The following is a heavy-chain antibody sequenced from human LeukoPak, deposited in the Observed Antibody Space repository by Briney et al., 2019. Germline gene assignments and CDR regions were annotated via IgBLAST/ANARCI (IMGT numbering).Heavy chain of an antibody. V-gene: IGHV4-34*01. CDR3: ARGHWYFDL. CDR1: GGSFSGYY. Sequence: SETLSLTCAVYGGSFSGYYWSWIRQPPGKGLEWIGEINHSGSTNYNPSLKSRVTISVDTSKSQFSLKLSSVTAADTAVYYCARGHWYFDLWGRGTLVTVSS. CDR2: INHSGST. J-gene: IGHJ2*01.